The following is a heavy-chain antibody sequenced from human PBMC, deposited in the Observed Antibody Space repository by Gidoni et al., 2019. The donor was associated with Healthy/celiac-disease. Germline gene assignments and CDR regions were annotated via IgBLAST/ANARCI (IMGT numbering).Heavy chain of an antibody. CDR2: IYPGDSDT. Sequence: EVQLVQSGAEVKKPGESLKISCQGSGYSFTSYWIGWVRQMPGKGLEWMWIIYPGDSDTRYSPSFQGQVTISADKSISTAYLQWSSLKASDTAMYYCARHVEDYYDSSGPHGDYWGQGTLVTVSS. V-gene: IGHV5-51*01. CDR1: GYSFTSYW. D-gene: IGHD3-22*01. J-gene: IGHJ4*02. CDR3: ARHVEDYYDSSGPHGDY.